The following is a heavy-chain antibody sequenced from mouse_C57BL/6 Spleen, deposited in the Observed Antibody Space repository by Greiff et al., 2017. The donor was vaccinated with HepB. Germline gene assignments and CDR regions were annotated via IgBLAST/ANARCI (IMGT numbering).Heavy chain of an antibody. V-gene: IGHV1-52*01. D-gene: IGHD2-4*01. CDR1: GYTFTSYW. CDR3: ARDSNYDYDDAMDY. J-gene: IGHJ4*01. Sequence: VQLQQPGAELVRPGSSVKLSCKASGYTFTSYWMHWVKQRPIQGLEWIGNIDPSDSETHYNQKFKDKATLTVDKSSSTAYMQLSSLTSEDSAVYYCARDSNYDYDDAMDYWGQGTSVTVSS. CDR2: IDPSDSET.